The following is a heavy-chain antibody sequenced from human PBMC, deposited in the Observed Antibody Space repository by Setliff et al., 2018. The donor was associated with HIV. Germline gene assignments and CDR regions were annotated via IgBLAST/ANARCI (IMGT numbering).Heavy chain of an antibody. V-gene: IGHV3-33*03. J-gene: IGHJ3*02. Sequence: RLSCAASGFSFRSYGMHWVRQAPGKGLEWVAVIWFDASYKYHADSVEGRFTISRDNSKNTLYLQMNNLSADETAVYYCARAQWVIPGAMRGSDALDIWGQGTTGTVSS. CDR3: ARAQWVIPGAMRGSDALDI. CDR1: GFSFRSYG. D-gene: IGHD2-2*01. CDR2: IWFDASYK.